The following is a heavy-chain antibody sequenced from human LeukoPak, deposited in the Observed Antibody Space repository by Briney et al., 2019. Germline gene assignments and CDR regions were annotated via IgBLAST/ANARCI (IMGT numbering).Heavy chain of an antibody. CDR3: XRXYTXAFDY. J-gene: IGHJ4*02. CDR1: GGSVRSGNYY. D-gene: IGHD2-2*02. V-gene: IGHV4-61*01. CDR2: IYYSGST. Sequence: SETLSLTCTVSGGSVRSGNYYWSWIRQPPGKGLEWIGYIYYSGSTNYNPSLKSRVTISADMSKNQFSLKLSSVTAADTAVYYXXRXYTXAFDYWGQGTLVTVSS.